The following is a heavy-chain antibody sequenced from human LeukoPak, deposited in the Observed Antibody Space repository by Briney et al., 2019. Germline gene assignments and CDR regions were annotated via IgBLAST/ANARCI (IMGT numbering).Heavy chain of an antibody. J-gene: IGHJ4*02. CDR1: GYTFTSYG. V-gene: IGHV1-18*01. CDR2: ISAYNGNT. D-gene: IGHD3-3*01. Sequence: GASVKVSCKASGYTFTSYGISWVRQAPGQGLEWMGWISAYNGNTSYAQKLQGRVTMTTDTSTSTAYMELRSLRSDDTAVYYCARVRFWSGYYSGGPFDYWSQGTLVTVSS. CDR3: ARVRFWSGYYSGGPFDY.